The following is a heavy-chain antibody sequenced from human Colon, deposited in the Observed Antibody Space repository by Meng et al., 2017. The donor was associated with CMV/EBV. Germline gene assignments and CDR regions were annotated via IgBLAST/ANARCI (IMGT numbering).Heavy chain of an antibody. V-gene: IGHV1-2*02. Sequence: VQRVQSGAEVKKPGASVKVSRKASEYTFTGYYMHWVRQAPGQGLEWMGWINSNSGATDYAQKFQGRFTMTRDTSITTVYMELSSLRSDDTAVYYCARDPSGSRVPFDYWGQGSLVTVSS. CDR2: INSNSGAT. CDR1: EYTFTGYY. D-gene: IGHD1-26*01. J-gene: IGHJ4*02. CDR3: ARDPSGSRVPFDY.